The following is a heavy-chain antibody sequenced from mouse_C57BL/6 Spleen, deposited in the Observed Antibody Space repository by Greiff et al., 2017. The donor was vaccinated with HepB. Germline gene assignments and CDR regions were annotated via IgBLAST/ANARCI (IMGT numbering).Heavy chain of an antibody. J-gene: IGHJ3*01. CDR1: GFTFTDYY. Sequence: EVMLVESGGGLVQPGGSLSLSCAASGFTFTDYYMSWVRQPPGKALEWLGFIRNKANGYTTEYSASVKGRFTISRDNSQSILYLQMNALSAEDSATYYCARWGDGWFAYWGQGTLVTVSA. CDR3: ARWGDGWFAY. CDR2: IRNKANGYTT. D-gene: IGHD3-3*01. V-gene: IGHV7-3*01.